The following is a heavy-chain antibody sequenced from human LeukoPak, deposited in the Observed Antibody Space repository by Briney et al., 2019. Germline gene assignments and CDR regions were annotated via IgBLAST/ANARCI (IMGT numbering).Heavy chain of an antibody. J-gene: IGHJ5*02. CDR3: ARGPPYWSSISCAPDWFDP. D-gene: IGHD2-2*01. Sequence: SSETLSLTCTVSGGSISSSSYYWGWIRQPPGKGLEWIGSIYYSGSTYYNPSLKSRLTIYVDTSKTQFSLKLSSVTAADTAVYDCARGPPYWSSISCAPDWFDPWGQGTLVTVSS. V-gene: IGHV4-39*07. CDR2: IYYSGST. CDR1: GGSISSSSYY.